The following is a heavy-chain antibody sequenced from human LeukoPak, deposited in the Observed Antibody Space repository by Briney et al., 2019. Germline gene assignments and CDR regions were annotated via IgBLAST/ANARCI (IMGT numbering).Heavy chain of an antibody. J-gene: IGHJ6*04. CDR1: GTSFTNYF. Sequence: SETLSLTCTVSGTSFTNYFWVWIRQPAGKGLEWIGRIFSTGTTNYNPSLKRRVSMSIDTAKNQISLKLTSLTAADTAIYYCARATSFWDPVPALDVWGKGTTVTVSS. CDR3: ARATSFWDPVPALDV. V-gene: IGHV4-4*07. CDR2: IFSTGTT. D-gene: IGHD3-3*01.